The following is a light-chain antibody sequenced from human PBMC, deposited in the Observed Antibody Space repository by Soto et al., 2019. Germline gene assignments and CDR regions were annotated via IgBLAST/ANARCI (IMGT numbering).Light chain of an antibody. J-gene: IGKJ3*01. CDR2: GAS. Sequence: EIVLTQSPGTLSLSPGERATLSCRASQSVDSSYLAWYQQKPGQAPRLLIYGASSRATDIPDRFSGRGSGSDFTVTIGVQEPEDFAVYYWQQFGSAFTFGPGTKVDIK. CDR3: QQFGSAFT. V-gene: IGKV3-20*01. CDR1: QSVDSSY.